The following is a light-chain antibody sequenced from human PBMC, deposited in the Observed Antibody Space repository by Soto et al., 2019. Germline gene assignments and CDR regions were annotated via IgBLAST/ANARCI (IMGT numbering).Light chain of an antibody. CDR2: GAS. J-gene: IGKJ3*01. Sequence: EIVLTQSPGTLSLSPGERATLSCRASQSISSNYLAWYQQRPGQTPRLLIYGASSRGAGIPDRFSGSGSGTDSTLTISRLEPEDFAVYYCHHYNRSPIFTFGPGTAVDLK. CDR3: HHYNRSPIFT. V-gene: IGKV3-20*01. CDR1: QSISSNY.